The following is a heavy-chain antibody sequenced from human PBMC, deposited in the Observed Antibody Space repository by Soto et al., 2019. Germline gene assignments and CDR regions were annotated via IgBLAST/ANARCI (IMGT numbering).Heavy chain of an antibody. J-gene: IGHJ6*02. D-gene: IGHD3-3*01. Sequence: PGGSLRLSCAASGFTVSSNYMSWVRQAPGKGLEWVSVIYSGGSTYYADSVKGRFTISRDNPKNTLYLQMNSLRAEDTAVYYCAKALRSGYYVYYYYGMDVWGQGTTVTSP. V-gene: IGHV3-53*01. CDR1: GFTVSSNY. CDR2: IYSGGST. CDR3: AKALRSGYYVYYYYGMDV.